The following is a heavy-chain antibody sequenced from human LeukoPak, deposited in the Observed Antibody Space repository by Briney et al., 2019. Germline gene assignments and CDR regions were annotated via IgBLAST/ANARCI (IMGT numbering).Heavy chain of an antibody. CDR3: ARDAQRRHLGRYCTNGVCYKSYYYYGMDV. V-gene: IGHV1-69*13. J-gene: IGHJ6*02. CDR2: IIPIFGTA. D-gene: IGHD2-8*01. Sequence: ASVNVSCKASGGTFSSYAISWVRQAPGQGLEWMGGIIPIFGTANYAQKFQGRVTITADESTSTAYMELSSLRSEDTAVYYCARDAQRRHLGRYCTNGVCYKSYYYYGMDVWGQGTTVTVSS. CDR1: GGTFSSYA.